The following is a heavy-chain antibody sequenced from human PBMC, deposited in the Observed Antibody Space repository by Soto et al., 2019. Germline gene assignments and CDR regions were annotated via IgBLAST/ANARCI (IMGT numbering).Heavy chain of an antibody. V-gene: IGHV5-51*01. J-gene: IGHJ4*02. CDR3: ARGDSSDYSTTTPADY. Sequence: GESLKISCKGSGYSFTSYWIGWVRQMPGKGLEWMGIIYPSDSDTRYSPSFQGQVTIPADKSISTAYLQWNSLKASDTAMYFCARGDSSDYSTTTPADYWGQGTLVTVSS. CDR1: GYSFTSYW. D-gene: IGHD3-22*01. CDR2: IYPSDSDT.